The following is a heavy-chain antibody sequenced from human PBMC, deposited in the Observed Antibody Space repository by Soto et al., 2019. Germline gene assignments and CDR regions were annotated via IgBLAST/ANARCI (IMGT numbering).Heavy chain of an antibody. J-gene: IGHJ6*02. Sequence: QVQLVESGGGVVQPGRSLRLSCAASGFSFSSYGMHWVRQAPGKGLEWVAVISKDGNNEFYVDSVKGRFTISRDNSKNTLYLKMNSLRTVDTAVYYCEKELYEIAFVPAAPPYYYSGMDVWGQGPTVTVAS. D-gene: IGHD2-2*01. CDR1: GFSFSSYG. CDR2: ISKDGNNE. V-gene: IGHV3-30*18. CDR3: EKELYEIAFVPAAPPYYYSGMDV.